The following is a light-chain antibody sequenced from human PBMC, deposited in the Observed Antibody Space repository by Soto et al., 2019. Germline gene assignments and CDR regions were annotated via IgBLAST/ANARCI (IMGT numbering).Light chain of an antibody. Sequence: IQLTQSPSSLSASVGDRVTITCRASQSISSYLNWYQQKPGKAPKLLIYAASSLQSGVPSRFSGSGSGTDFTLTISSLQHEDFATYYCQQSYSTPRTFGQGTKVDIK. V-gene: IGKV1-39*01. CDR2: AAS. CDR1: QSISSY. J-gene: IGKJ1*01. CDR3: QQSYSTPRT.